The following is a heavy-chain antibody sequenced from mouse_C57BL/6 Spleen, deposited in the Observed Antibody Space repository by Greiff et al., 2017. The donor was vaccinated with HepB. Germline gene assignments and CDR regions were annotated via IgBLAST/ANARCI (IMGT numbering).Heavy chain of an antibody. Sequence: EVKLMESGPGLVKPSQSLSLTCSVTGYSITSGYYWNWIRQFPGNKLEWMGYISYDGSNNYNPSLKNRISITRDTSKNQFFLKLNSVTTEDTATYYCARRSSGYIFDYWGQGTTLTVSS. CDR1: GYSITSGYY. CDR2: ISYDGSN. CDR3: ARRSSGYIFDY. V-gene: IGHV3-6*01. D-gene: IGHD3-2*02. J-gene: IGHJ2*01.